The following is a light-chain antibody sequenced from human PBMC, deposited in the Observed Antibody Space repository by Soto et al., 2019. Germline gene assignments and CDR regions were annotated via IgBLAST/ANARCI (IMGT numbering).Light chain of an antibody. V-gene: IGKV3-15*01. Sequence: IVMTQSPATLSVSPGERVTLSCRASQSVYSNLAWYQHKLGQAPRLLIYGASTRATGIPARFSGSGSGTDFALTISGLQSEDFAVYYCHQYNHPRPFGLGTKLEIK. CDR2: GAS. CDR3: HQYNHPRP. J-gene: IGKJ2*01. CDR1: QSVYSN.